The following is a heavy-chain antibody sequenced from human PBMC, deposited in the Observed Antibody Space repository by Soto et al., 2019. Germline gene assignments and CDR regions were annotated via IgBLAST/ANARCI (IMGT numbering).Heavy chain of an antibody. V-gene: IGHV3-23*01. CDR2: ISGSGGST. CDR1: GFTFSSYA. D-gene: IGHD6-6*01. Sequence: GGSLRLSCAASGFTFSSYAMSWVRQAPGKGLEWVSAISGSGGSTYYADSVKGRFTISRDNSKNTLYLQMNSLRAEDTAVYYCAKDHEYRSFYGGYYMDVWGKGTTVTVS. CDR3: AKDHEYRSFYGGYYMDV. J-gene: IGHJ6*03.